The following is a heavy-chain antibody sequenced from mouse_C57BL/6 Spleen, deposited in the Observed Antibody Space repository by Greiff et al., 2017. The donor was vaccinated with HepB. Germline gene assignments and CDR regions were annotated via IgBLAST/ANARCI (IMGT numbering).Heavy chain of an antibody. CDR2: INPSNGGT. CDR1: GYTFTSYW. CDR3: ARAPIYDGYYPFAY. J-gene: IGHJ3*01. D-gene: IGHD2-3*01. V-gene: IGHV1-53*01. Sequence: QVQLQQPGTELVKPGASVKLSCKASGYTFTSYWLHWVKQRPGQGLEWIGNINPSNGGTNYNEKFKSKATLTVDKSSSTAYMQLSSLTSEDSAVYYCARAPIYDGYYPFAYWGQGTLVTVSA.